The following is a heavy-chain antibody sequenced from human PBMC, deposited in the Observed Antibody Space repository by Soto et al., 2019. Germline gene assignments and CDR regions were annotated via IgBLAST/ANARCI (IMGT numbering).Heavy chain of an antibody. CDR1: GFTFSSYW. CDR3: ASYSGSYFPVGHDR. CDR2: IKQGGSEI. V-gene: IGHV3-7*01. Sequence: VHLVESGGGLVEPGGSLRLSCAASGFTFSSYWMSWVRQAPGEGLEWVANIKQGGSEIHYLESVEGRFTIFRDNARRSLYLQMNSLRAEDTAVYFCASYSGSYFPVGHDRWGEGTLVVVSS. J-gene: IGHJ5*02. D-gene: IGHD3-10*01.